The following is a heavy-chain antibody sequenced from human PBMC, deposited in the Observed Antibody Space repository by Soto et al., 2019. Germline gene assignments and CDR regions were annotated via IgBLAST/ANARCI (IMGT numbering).Heavy chain of an antibody. CDR1: GYTFTSYG. Sequence: GASVKVSCKASGYTFTSYGISWVRQAPGQGLEWMGWISAYNGNTNYAQKLQGRVTMTTDTSTSTAYMELRSLRSDDTAVYHCAIRIAVAGYPYYYYYGMDVWGQGTTVTVSS. CDR2: ISAYNGNT. J-gene: IGHJ6*02. V-gene: IGHV1-18*04. D-gene: IGHD6-19*01. CDR3: AIRIAVAGYPYYYYYGMDV.